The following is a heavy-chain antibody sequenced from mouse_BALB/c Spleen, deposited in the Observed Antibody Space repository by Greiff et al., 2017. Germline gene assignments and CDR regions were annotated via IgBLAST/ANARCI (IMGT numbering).Heavy chain of an antibody. J-gene: IGHJ2*01. CDR3: ARGRYEYYFDY. Sequence: EVQLKQSGPELVKPGASVKMSCKASGYTFTSYVMHWVKQKPGQGLEWIGYINPYNDGTKYNEKFKGKATLTSDKSSSTAYMELSSLTSEDSAVYYCARGRYEYYFDYWGQGTTLTVSS. D-gene: IGHD2-14*01. CDR2: INPYNDGT. CDR1: GYTFTSYV. V-gene: IGHV1-14*01.